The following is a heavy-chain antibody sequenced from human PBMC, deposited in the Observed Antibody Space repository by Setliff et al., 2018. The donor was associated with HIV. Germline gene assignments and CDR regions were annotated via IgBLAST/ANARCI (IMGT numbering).Heavy chain of an antibody. J-gene: IGHJ6*03. Sequence: GGSLRLSCAASGFTFSNYWMDWVRQAPGKGLEWVATIKQDGSEIYYMDSVKGRFTISRDSAKNSLYLQMNSLRAEDTAVYYCARDYLYYYYYYMDVWGRGTTVTVSS. CDR1: GFTFSNYW. V-gene: IGHV3-7*01. CDR3: ARDYLYYYYYYMDV. CDR2: IKQDGSEI.